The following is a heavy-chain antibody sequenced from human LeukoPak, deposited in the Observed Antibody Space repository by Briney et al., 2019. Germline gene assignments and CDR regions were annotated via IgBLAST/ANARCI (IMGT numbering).Heavy chain of an antibody. V-gene: IGHV4-59*01. CDR3: ARSFGGGYYDSSGYYTP. D-gene: IGHD3-22*01. J-gene: IGHJ5*02. Sequence: SETLSLTCTVSGGSISSYYWSCIRQPPGKGREWIGYIYYRGSTNYNPSLKSRVNISVDTSKNQFSLQLSSVTAADTAVYYCARSFGGGYYDSSGYYTPWGQGTLVTVSS. CDR1: GGSISSYY. CDR2: IYYRGST.